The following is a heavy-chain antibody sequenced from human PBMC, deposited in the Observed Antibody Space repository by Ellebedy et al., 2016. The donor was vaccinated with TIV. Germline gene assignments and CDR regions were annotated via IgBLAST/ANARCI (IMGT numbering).Heavy chain of an antibody. CDR3: ARHRSDRPFDS. J-gene: IGHJ4*02. V-gene: IGHV4-59*08. CDR2: VYYTGTT. CDR1: GGSISNYY. D-gene: IGHD3-3*01. Sequence: MPSETLSLTCTVSGGSISNYYWSWIRQPPGKGLEGIGYVYYTGTTSYNPSLRSRVTLLVDTSENQFSLNLFSVTAADPAVYYCARHRSDRPFDSWGQGTLVTVSS.